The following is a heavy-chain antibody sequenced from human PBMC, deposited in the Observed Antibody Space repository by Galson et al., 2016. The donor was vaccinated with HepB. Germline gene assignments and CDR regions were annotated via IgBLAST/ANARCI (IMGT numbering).Heavy chain of an antibody. CDR1: GFTFTSCP. CDR2: ISAAGDGT. CDR3: AKVPYSGTHSYYYMDV. J-gene: IGHJ6*03. Sequence: SLRLSCAASGFTFTSCPMSWVRQAPGKGLEWVSTISAAGDGTYYADSVKGRFTISRDNSKNTLHLQMNSLRGEDTAVYYCAKVPYSGTHSYYYMDVWGKGTTVTVSS. V-gene: IGHV3-23*01. D-gene: IGHD1-26*01.